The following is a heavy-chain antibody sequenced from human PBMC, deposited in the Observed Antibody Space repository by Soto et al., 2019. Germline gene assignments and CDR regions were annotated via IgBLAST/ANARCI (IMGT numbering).Heavy chain of an antibody. CDR1: ITNNH. Sequence: ITNNHVSWLGKIAKQPLGWIRRIYASGSTNYNPSLKSRVTMTVDTSKNQCSLKMSSVTAADTAVYYCAKDGDGSGNYYIPYWGQGTLVTVSS. V-gene: IGHV4-4*07. D-gene: IGHD3-10*01. CDR3: AKDGDGSGNYYIPY. CDR2: IYASGST. J-gene: IGHJ4*02.